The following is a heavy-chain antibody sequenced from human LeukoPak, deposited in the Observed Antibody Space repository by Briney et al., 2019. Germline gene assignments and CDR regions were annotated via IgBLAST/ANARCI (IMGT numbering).Heavy chain of an antibody. V-gene: IGHV4-59*08. CDR3: ARSSSSSWLWGFYFDY. CDR1: GGSISSYY. J-gene: IGHJ4*02. Sequence: SETLSLTCTVSGGSISSYYWSWIRQPPGKGLEWIGYIYYSGSTNYNPSLKSRVTISVDTSKNQFSLKLSSVTAADTAVYYCARSSSSSWLWGFYFDYWGQGTLVTVSS. CDR2: IYYSGST. D-gene: IGHD6-13*01.